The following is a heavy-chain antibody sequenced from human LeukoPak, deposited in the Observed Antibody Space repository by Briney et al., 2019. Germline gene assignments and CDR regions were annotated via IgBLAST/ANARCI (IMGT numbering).Heavy chain of an antibody. CDR1: GFSFSTQR. CDR3: AKGLGYSGYESFDY. CDR2: INIDERIT. J-gene: IGHJ4*02. Sequence: GGSLRLSCAASGFSFSTQRMHWVRQAPGKGLVWVSYINIDERITGYADSVKGRFTISRDNAKNTLYLQMNSLRAEDTAVYYCAKGLGYSGYESFDYWGQGTLVTVSS. V-gene: IGHV3-74*01. D-gene: IGHD5-12*01.